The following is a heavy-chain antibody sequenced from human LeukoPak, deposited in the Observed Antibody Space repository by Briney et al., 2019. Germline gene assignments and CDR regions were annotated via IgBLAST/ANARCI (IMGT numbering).Heavy chain of an antibody. J-gene: IGHJ4*02. CDR2: IWYDGSNK. Sequence: PGGSLRLSCAASGFTFSSYGMHWVRQAPDKGLEWVAVIWYDGSNKYYADSVKGRFTISRDNSKNTLYLQMNSLRAEDTAVYYCAKVGKYILTGYCNDYWGQGTLVTVSS. CDR1: GFTFSSYG. V-gene: IGHV3-33*06. D-gene: IGHD3-9*01. CDR3: AKVGKYILTGYCNDY.